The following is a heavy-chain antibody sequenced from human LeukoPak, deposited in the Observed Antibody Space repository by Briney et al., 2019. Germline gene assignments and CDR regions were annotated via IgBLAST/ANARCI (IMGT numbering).Heavy chain of an antibody. CDR3: ARARGSQSFDY. V-gene: IGHV1-2*02. J-gene: IGHJ4*02. Sequence: ASVKVSCKASGHTFTGFYIHWVRQAPGQGLEWMGWINPNSGGTNYAQKFQGRVTMTRDTSISTVHMELSRLRSDDTAVYYCARARGSQSFDYWGQGTLVTVSS. CDR1: GHTFTGFY. D-gene: IGHD3-16*01. CDR2: INPNSGGT.